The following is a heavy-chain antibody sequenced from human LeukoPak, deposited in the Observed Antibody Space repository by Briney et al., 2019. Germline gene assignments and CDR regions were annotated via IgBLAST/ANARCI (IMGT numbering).Heavy chain of an antibody. CDR1: GGSISSGDYY. CDR2: IYYSGST. Sequence: SQTLSLTCTVSGGSISSGDYYWSWIRQPPGKGLEWMGYIYYSGSTYYNPSLKSRVTISVDTSKNQFSLKLSSVTAADTAVYYCGREFRYFEFPYGMDVWGQGTTVTVSS. J-gene: IGHJ6*02. V-gene: IGHV4-30-4*01. CDR3: GREFRYFEFPYGMDV. D-gene: IGHD3-9*01.